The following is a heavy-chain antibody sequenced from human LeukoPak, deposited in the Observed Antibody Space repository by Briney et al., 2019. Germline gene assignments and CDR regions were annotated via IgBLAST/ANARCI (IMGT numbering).Heavy chain of an antibody. V-gene: IGHV4-34*01. CDR2: INHSGST. CDR1: GGSFSGYY. D-gene: IGHD7-27*01. J-gene: IGHJ4*02. CDR3: ARVRATGAHDC. Sequence: PSETLSLTCAVYGGSFSGYYWSWIRQPPGKGLEWIEKINHSGSTNYNPSLKSRVTISVDTSKNQFSLKLSSVTAADTAVYYCARVRATGAHDCWGQGTLVTVSS.